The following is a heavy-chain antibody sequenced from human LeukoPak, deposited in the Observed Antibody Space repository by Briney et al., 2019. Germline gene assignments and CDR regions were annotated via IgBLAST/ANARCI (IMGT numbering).Heavy chain of an antibody. D-gene: IGHD3-3*01. V-gene: IGHV1-69*05. CDR3: ARGSSLDFWSGYYKN. CDR1: GGTFSSYA. J-gene: IGHJ4*02. CDR2: IVPIFGTA. Sequence: SVKVSCKASGGTFSSYAISWVRQAPGQGLEWMGGIVPIFGTANYAQKFQGRVMITTDESTSTAYMELSSLRSEDTAVYYCARGSSLDFWSGYYKNWGQGTLVTVSS.